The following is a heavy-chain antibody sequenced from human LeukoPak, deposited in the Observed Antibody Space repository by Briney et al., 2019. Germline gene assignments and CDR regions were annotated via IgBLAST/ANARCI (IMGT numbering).Heavy chain of an antibody. CDR1: GGSISSGGYY. CDR3: ARISGSYTNWFDP. J-gene: IGHJ5*02. D-gene: IGHD1-26*01. V-gene: IGHV4-30-2*01. CDR2: IYHSGST. Sequence: PSQTLSLTCTVSGGSISSGGYYWSWIRQPPGKGLEWIGYIYHSGSTYYNPSLKSRVTISVDRSKNQFSLKLSSVTAADTAVYYCARISGSYTNWFDPWGQGTLVTVSS.